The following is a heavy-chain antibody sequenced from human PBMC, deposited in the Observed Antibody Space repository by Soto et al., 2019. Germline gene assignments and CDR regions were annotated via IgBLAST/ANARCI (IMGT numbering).Heavy chain of an antibody. V-gene: IGHV5-51*01. Sequence: GESLKISCKGSGYSFTSYWIGWVRQMPGKGLEWMGIIYPGDSDTRYSPSFQGQVTISADKSISTAYLQWSSLKASDTAMYYCALLPINYGDSYGIDGWAERTTVTGSS. CDR2: IYPGDSDT. D-gene: IGHD4-17*01. J-gene: IGHJ6*04. CDR3: ALLPINYGDSYGIDG. CDR1: GYSFTSYW.